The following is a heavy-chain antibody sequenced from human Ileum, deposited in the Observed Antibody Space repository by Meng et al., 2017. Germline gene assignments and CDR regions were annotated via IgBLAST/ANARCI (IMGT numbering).Heavy chain of an antibody. CDR2: IHHSGRT. CDR3: VRGPARETHDFDY. Sequence: QVQLTQWGAGLFKPSETLALTFAVFGGSFNDYSWSWVRQSPGKGLEWIGQIHHSGRTNYKSSLERRVTISVDTSKSQFSLKLTSVTAADTAMYYCVRGPARETHDFDYWGQGALVTVSS. D-gene: IGHD1-26*01. J-gene: IGHJ4*02. CDR1: GGSFNDYS. V-gene: IGHV4-34*01.